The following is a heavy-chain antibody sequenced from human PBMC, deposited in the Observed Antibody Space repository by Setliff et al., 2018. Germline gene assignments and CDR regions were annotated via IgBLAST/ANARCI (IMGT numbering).Heavy chain of an antibody. V-gene: IGHV3-30*19. CDR3: ARDSKRDYNFWSGQGDY. J-gene: IGHJ4*02. CDR2: IAYDGINK. D-gene: IGHD3-3*01. Sequence: SLRLSCTASGFTLSEYGMNWVRQTPGKGLEWVAVIAYDGINKYYADSVKGRFTISRDNSKNTLYLQMNSLRAEDTAVYYCARDSKRDYNFWSGQGDYWGQGTLVTVSS. CDR1: GFTLSEYG.